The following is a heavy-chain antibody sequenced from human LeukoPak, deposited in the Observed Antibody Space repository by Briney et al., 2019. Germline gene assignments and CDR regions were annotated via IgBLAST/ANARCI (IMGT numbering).Heavy chain of an antibody. D-gene: IGHD2/OR15-2a*01. J-gene: IGHJ4*02. CDR2: IRSNPYGGTT. V-gene: IGHV3-49*04. CDR1: GFXFVDYA. Sequence: GGSLRLSCTASGFXFVDYAMTWVRQAPGKGLEWVGFIRSNPYGGTTEYAASVKGRFTISRDDSKSIAYLQMNSLKTEDTAVYYCTRGLLPGYWGQGTLVTVSS. CDR3: TRGLLPGY.